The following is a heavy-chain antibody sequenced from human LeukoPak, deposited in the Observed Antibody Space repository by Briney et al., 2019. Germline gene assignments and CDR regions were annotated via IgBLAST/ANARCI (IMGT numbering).Heavy chain of an antibody. J-gene: IGHJ4*02. CDR3: ARALLVRNGYNYSPNYFDY. CDR1: GLTVNSNY. D-gene: IGHD5-24*01. Sequence: PGGSLRLSCAASGLTVNSNYMNWVRQAPGKGLQWVSVIYSGGTTYYADPVKGRFTISRDNSKNTLYLQMNGLRAEDTAVYYCARALLVRNGYNYSPNYFDYWGQGTLVTVSS. V-gene: IGHV3-53*01. CDR2: IYSGGTT.